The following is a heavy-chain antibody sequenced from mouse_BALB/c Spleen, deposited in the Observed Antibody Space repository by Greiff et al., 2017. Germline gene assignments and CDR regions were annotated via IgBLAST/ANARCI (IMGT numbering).Heavy chain of an antibody. J-gene: IGHJ1*01. CDR2: INSNGGST. Sequence: EVKLVESGGGLVKLGGSLKLSCAASGFTFSSYYMSWVRQTPEKRLELVAAINSNGGSTYYPDTVKGRFTISRDNAKNTLYLQMSSLKSEDTALYYCARHGGDYDGDWYFDVWGAWTTVTVSS. D-gene: IGHD2-4*01. V-gene: IGHV5-6-2*01. CDR1: GFTFSSYY. CDR3: ARHGGDYDGDWYFDV.